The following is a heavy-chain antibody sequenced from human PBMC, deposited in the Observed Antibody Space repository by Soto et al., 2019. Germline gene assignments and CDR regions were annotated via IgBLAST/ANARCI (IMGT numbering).Heavy chain of an antibody. CDR3: ARRPVSLCYYYYGMDV. D-gene: IGHD2-15*01. Sequence: ESLKISCKGSGYSFTSYWIGWVRQMAGKGLEWMGMIYPGDSDTRYSPYFQGQVTISADKSISTAYLQWSSLKASDTAMYYCARRPVSLCYYYYGMDVCGQGPRVTV. CDR2: IYPGDSDT. CDR1: GYSFTSYW. V-gene: IGHV5-51*01. J-gene: IGHJ6*02.